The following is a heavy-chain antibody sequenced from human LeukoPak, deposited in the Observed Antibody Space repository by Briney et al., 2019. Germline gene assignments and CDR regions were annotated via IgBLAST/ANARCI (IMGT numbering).Heavy chain of an antibody. Sequence: GASVKVSCKASGYTFTSSYDINWVRQAPGQGLEWMGWINPNSGGTNYAQKFQGRVTMTRDTSISTAYMELSRLRSDDTAVYYCARVLIVVVPLSAFDIWGQGTMVTVSS. J-gene: IGHJ3*02. CDR1: GYTFTSSYD. CDR3: ARVLIVVVPLSAFDI. CDR2: INPNSGGT. V-gene: IGHV1-2*02. D-gene: IGHD3-22*01.